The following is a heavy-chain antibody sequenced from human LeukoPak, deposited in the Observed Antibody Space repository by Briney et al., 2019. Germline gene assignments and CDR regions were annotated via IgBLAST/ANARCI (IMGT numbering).Heavy chain of an antibody. CDR3: AREKTYYYGSGTYSYYFDY. CDR2: IYYSGST. CDR1: GGSISSYY. J-gene: IGHJ4*02. V-gene: IGHV4-59*12. Sequence: SETLSLTCTVSGGSISSYYWSWIRQPPGKGLEWIGYIYYSGSTNYNPSLKSRVIISVDTSKNQFSLKLSSVTAADTAVYYCAREKTYYYGSGTYSYYFDYWGQGTLVTVSS. D-gene: IGHD3-10*01.